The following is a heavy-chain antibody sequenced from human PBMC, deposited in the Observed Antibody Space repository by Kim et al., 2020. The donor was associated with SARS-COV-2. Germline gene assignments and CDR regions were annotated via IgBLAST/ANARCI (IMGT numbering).Heavy chain of an antibody. V-gene: IGHV1-2*02. J-gene: IGHJ6*02. CDR3: ARVQNWRNYGMDV. Sequence: ASVKVSCKASGYTFTGYYMHWVRQAPGQGLEWMGWINPNSGGTNYAQKFQGRVTMTRDTSISTAYMELSRLRSDDTAVYYCARVQNWRNYGMDVWGQGTTVTVSS. CDR2: INPNSGGT. CDR1: GYTFTGYY. D-gene: IGHD1-1*01.